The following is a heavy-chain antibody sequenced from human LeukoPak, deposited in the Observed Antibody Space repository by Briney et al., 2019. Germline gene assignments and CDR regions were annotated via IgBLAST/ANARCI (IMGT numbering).Heavy chain of an antibody. CDR3: ARGGKYYYDSSGSFYYYYMDV. J-gene: IGHJ6*03. D-gene: IGHD3-22*01. CDR2: ITPNNGNI. CDR1: GYTFTDYD. Sequence: ASVRVSCKTSGYTFTDYDITWVRQAPGQGLEWMGWITPNNGNINYAQKFQGRFTMTTDTSTTTAYMELRSLRSDDTAVYYCARGGKYYYDSSGSFYYYYMDVWGKGTTVTISS. V-gene: IGHV1-18*01.